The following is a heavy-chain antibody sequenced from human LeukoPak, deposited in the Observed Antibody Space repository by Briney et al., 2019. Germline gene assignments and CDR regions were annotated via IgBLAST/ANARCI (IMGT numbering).Heavy chain of an antibody. CDR1: GYTFTSYA. Sequence: RASVKASCKASGYTFTSYAMHWVRQAPGQRLEWMGWINAGNGNTKYSQKFQGRVTITRDTSASTAYMELSSLRSEDTAVYYCARDEGYCSRTSCYGASKGMDVWGQGTAVIVSS. D-gene: IGHD2-2*01. J-gene: IGHJ6*02. CDR2: INAGNGNT. CDR3: ARDEGYCSRTSCYGASKGMDV. V-gene: IGHV1-3*01.